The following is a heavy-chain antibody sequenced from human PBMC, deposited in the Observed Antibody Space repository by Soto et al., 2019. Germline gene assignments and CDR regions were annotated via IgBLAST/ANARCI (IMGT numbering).Heavy chain of an antibody. CDR1: GFTFSSYS. CDR2: ISSSSSYI. J-gene: IGHJ4*02. D-gene: IGHD6-13*01. Sequence: GGSLRLSCAASGFTFSSYSMNWVRQAPGKGLEWVSSISSSSSYIYYADSVKGRFTISRDNAKNSLYLQMNSLRAEDTAVYYCARSPDSSWYVIDYWGQGTLVTVSS. CDR3: ARSPDSSWYVIDY. V-gene: IGHV3-21*01.